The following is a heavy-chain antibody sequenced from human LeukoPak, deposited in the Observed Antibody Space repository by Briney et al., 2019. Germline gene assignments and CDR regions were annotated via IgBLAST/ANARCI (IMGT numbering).Heavy chain of an antibody. D-gene: IGHD2/OR15-2a*01. CDR1: GFTIGPYA. CDR2: IKADGSGT. CDR3: ATWAFYHNLDV. J-gene: IGHJ6*02. Sequence: EAGGSLRLSCAASGFTIGPYAMYWVRQGPGRGLEWASVIKADGSGTFYADSVRGRFTTSRDNSKNSLYLQMNSLTSEDTALYYCATWAFYHNLDVWGQGTTVIVSS. V-gene: IGHV3-43*02.